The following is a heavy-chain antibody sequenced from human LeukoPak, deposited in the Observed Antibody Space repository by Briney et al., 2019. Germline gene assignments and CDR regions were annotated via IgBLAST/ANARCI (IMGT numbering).Heavy chain of an antibody. CDR2: IYYSGST. CDR3: ARVPTYYYGSGSYRPHNWFDP. CDR1: GGSISSYY. D-gene: IGHD3-10*01. Sequence: SETLSITCTVSGGSISSYYWSWIRQPPGKGLEWIGYIYYSGSTNYNPSLKGRVTISVDTSKNQFSLKLSSVTAADTAVYYCARVPTYYYGSGSYRPHNWFDPWGQGTLVTVSS. J-gene: IGHJ5*02. V-gene: IGHV4-59*01.